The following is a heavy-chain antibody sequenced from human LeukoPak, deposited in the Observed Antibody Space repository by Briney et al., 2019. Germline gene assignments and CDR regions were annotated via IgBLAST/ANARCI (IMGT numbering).Heavy chain of an antibody. D-gene: IGHD3-22*01. J-gene: IGHJ1*01. CDR2: INPNSGGT. Sequence: GASVKVSCKASGYTFTGYYMHWVRQAPGQGLEWMGWINPNSGGTNYAQKFQGRVTMTRDTSISTAYMELSRLRSDDTAVYYCASASSGYYRSGYFQHWGQGTLVTVSS. CDR3: ASASSGYYRSGYFQH. CDR1: GYTFTGYY. V-gene: IGHV1-2*02.